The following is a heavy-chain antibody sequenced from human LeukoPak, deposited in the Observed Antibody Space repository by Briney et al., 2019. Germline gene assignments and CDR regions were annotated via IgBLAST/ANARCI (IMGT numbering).Heavy chain of an antibody. CDR1: GFTFSGFW. CDR3: ASQYTSSRIFDD. J-gene: IGHJ4*02. V-gene: IGHV3-21*01. CDR2: ISSSSTYI. D-gene: IGHD6-13*01. Sequence: GESLRLSCAVSGFTFSGFWMSWVRQAPGKGLEWVSSISSSSTYIYYADSVKGRFTVSRDNAKNSLYLQMNSLRAEDTAVYFCASQYTSSRIFDDWGQGTLVTVSS.